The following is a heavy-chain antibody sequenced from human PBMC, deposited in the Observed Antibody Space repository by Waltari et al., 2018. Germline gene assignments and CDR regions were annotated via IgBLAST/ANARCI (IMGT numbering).Heavy chain of an antibody. CDR1: GFTVSTNY. D-gene: IGHD4-17*01. CDR2: IYTGGDT. CDR3: ARGWIGTTSLGHDGMDV. V-gene: IGHV3-53*01. Sequence: EVQLVESGGGLIQPGGSLRLSCAVSGFTVSTNYMSWVRQAPGKGLGWVSVIYTGGDTYDADSGKGRCSISRDNSKNTLYLQMNSLRVEDTAIYYCARGWIGTTSLGHDGMDVWGQGTTVTVSS. J-gene: IGHJ6*02.